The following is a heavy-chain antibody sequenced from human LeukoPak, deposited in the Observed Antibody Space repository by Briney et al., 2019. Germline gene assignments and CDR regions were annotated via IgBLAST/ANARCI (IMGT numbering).Heavy chain of an antibody. V-gene: IGHV4-59*12. Sequence: SETLSLTCTVSGGSISSYYWSWIRQPPGKGLEWIGYIYYSGSTNYNPSLKSRVTISVDRSKNQFSLKLSSVTAADTAVYYCARGADHYYDSSGPDAFDIWGQGTMVTVSS. D-gene: IGHD3-22*01. CDR3: ARGADHYYDSSGPDAFDI. J-gene: IGHJ3*02. CDR2: IYYSGST. CDR1: GGSISSYY.